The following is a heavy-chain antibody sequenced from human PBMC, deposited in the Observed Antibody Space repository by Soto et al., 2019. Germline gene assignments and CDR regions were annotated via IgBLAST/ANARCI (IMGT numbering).Heavy chain of an antibody. J-gene: IGHJ4*02. CDR2: ISGSGGST. CDR3: ATPTIRPYCGGECYYPYFDY. Sequence: EVQLLESGGGLVQPGGSLRLSCAASGFTFSSYAMSWVRQAPGNGLEWVSAISGSGGSTYYADSVKGRFTISSDNSKNTLYLQMNSLRAEDTAVYYCATPTIRPYCGGECYYPYFDYWGQGTLVTVSS. D-gene: IGHD2-21*01. V-gene: IGHV3-23*01. CDR1: GFTFSSYA.